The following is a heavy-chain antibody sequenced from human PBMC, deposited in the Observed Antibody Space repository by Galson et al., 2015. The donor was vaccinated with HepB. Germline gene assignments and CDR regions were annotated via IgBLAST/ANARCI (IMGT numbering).Heavy chain of an antibody. Sequence: SVKASCKASGYTFTGYYIHWVRQAPGQGLEWMGWIDPYSGGTNYAQNFQGWVTMTRDTSISTAYMELRRLRSDDTAVYYCARGDCSGTGCWKQVDAFDIWGQGTMVTVSS. D-gene: IGHD2-2*01. CDR1: GYTFTGYY. CDR3: ARGDCSGTGCWKQVDAFDI. CDR2: IDPYSGGT. V-gene: IGHV1-2*04. J-gene: IGHJ3*02.